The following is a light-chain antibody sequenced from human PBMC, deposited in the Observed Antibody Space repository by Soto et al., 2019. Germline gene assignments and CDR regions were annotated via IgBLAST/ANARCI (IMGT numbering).Light chain of an antibody. J-gene: IGKJ5*01. CDR1: QGVSSY. CDR3: QQRSNWPPWIT. Sequence: EIVLTQSPATLSLSPGERATLSCRASQGVSSYLAWYQQKPGQAPRLLIYDASNRATGIPARFSGSGSGTDFTLTISSLEPEDFAVYYCQQRSNWPPWITFGQGTLLEIK. CDR2: DAS. V-gene: IGKV3-11*01.